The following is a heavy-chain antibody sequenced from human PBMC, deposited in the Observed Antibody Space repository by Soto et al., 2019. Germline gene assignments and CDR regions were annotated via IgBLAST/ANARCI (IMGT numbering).Heavy chain of an antibody. CDR2: ITSSGSYV. J-gene: IGHJ6*02. D-gene: IGHD3-3*02. CDR1: GFTFSRNT. CDR3: VKDEGIEAMDV. Sequence: LRLSCVTSGFTFSRNTMNWVRQAPGKGLEWVASITSSGSYVYYADSVKGRSSASRDNAKNSLSLQMDSLRPDDTAIYFCVKDEGIEAMDVWGQGTTVTVSS. V-gene: IGHV3-21*01.